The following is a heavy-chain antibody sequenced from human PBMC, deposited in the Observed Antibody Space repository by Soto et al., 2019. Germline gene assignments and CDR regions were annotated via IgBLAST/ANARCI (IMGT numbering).Heavy chain of an antibody. CDR1: GGSISSSY. Sequence: QVQLQESGPGLVKPSETLSLTCTVSGGSISSSYWSWIRQPPGKGLEWIGYIYYSGSTNYNPSLKSRITISVDTSKKQFSLKLSAVTAADTAVYYCARGPDRAITMVRGVPLPTYNWLDPWGQGTLVTVSS. J-gene: IGHJ5*02. CDR2: IYYSGST. D-gene: IGHD3-10*01. CDR3: ARGPDRAITMVRGVPLPTYNWLDP. V-gene: IGHV4-59*01.